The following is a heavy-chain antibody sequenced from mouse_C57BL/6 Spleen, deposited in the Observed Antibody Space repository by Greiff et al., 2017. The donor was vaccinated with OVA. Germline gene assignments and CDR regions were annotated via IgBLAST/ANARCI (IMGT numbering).Heavy chain of an antibody. Sequence: VQLQQPGTELVKPGASVKLSCKASGYTFTSYWMHWVKQRPGQGLEWIGNINPSNGGTNYNEKFKSKATLTVDKSSSTAYMQLSSLTSEDSAGYYCAKKWDDGYYWYVDVWGTGTTVTVSS. CDR3: AKKWDDGYYWYVDV. CDR1: GYTFTSYW. CDR2: INPSNGGT. V-gene: IGHV1-53*01. D-gene: IGHD2-3*01. J-gene: IGHJ1*03.